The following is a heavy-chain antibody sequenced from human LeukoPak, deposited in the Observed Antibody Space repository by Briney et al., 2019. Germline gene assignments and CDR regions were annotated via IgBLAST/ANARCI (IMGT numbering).Heavy chain of an antibody. Sequence: ASVKVSCKASGYTFTSYGISWVRQAPGQGLEWMGWISAYNGNTNYAQKLQGRVTMTTDTSTSTAYMELRSLRSDDTAVYYCARVIAVAGTPLGAFDIWGQGTMVTVSS. CDR1: GYTFTSYG. CDR3: ARVIAVAGTPLGAFDI. V-gene: IGHV1-18*01. J-gene: IGHJ3*02. CDR2: ISAYNGNT. D-gene: IGHD6-19*01.